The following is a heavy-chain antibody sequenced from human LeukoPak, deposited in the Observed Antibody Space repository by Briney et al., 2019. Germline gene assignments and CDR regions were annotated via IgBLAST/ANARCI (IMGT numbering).Heavy chain of an antibody. Sequence: TGGSLRLSCAASGFTFSSYSMSWVRQAPGKGLRWVSYISSGSTTIYYADSVKGRFTISRDNAKNPLYLQINSLRDEDTAMYYCARGDPLDYWGQGTLVTVSS. V-gene: IGHV3-48*02. CDR3: ARGDPLDY. J-gene: IGHJ4*02. CDR1: GFTFSSYS. CDR2: ISSGSTTI.